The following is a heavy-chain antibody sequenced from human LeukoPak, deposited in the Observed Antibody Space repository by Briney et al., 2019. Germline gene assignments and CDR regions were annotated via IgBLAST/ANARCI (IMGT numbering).Heavy chain of an antibody. CDR3: ARTAMGHNWFDP. CDR1: GGSISSGSYY. V-gene: IGHV4-39*07. Sequence: PSETLSLTCTVSGGSISSGSYYWGWIRQPPGKGLEWIGNIYYSGSTYYNPSLKSRVTISVDTSKNQFSLKLSSVAAADTAVYYCARTAMGHNWFDPWGQGTLVTVSS. CDR2: IYYSGST. D-gene: IGHD5-18*01. J-gene: IGHJ5*02.